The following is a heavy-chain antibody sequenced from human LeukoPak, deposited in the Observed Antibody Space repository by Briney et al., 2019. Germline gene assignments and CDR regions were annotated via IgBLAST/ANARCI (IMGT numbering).Heavy chain of an antibody. CDR1: GFTFSAYA. CDR3: AKGALLPAGHIRYFFDY. D-gene: IGHD2-21*01. V-gene: IGHV3-23*01. Sequence: GRSLRLSCAASGFTFSAYAMHWVRQAPGKGLEWVSAISGSGTTTYYADSVKGRFTISRDTSKSTLYLQMNSLRAEDTAVYYCAKGALLPAGHIRYFFDYWGQGTLVTVSS. J-gene: IGHJ4*02. CDR2: ISGSGTTT.